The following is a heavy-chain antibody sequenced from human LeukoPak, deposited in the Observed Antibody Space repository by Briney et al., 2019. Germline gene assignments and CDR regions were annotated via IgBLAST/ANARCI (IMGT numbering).Heavy chain of an antibody. CDR2: ISGNGGRT. J-gene: IGHJ3*02. CDR3: AKSPRSVGYIVLEI. D-gene: IGHD2-15*01. Sequence: GGSLRLSCAASGLTFSSYAMSWVRQAPGRGLECVSSISGNGGRTDYSGPGTGRFTISRDNSKNPLYLQMNRLRADDTAVYYCAKSPRSVGYIVLEIWGQGTMVTVSS. V-gene: IGHV3-23*01. CDR1: GLTFSSYA.